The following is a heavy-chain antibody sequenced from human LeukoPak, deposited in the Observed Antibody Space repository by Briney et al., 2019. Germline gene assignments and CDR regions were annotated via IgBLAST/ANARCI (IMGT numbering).Heavy chain of an antibody. Sequence: ASVKVSCKASGYTFTGYYLFWVRQAPGQGLEWMGWINPNSGATKYAQNFQGRVTLTSDSSIRTTYMELSSLRSDDTAVYYCARDRTARLRSSREGDYWGQGTLVTVSS. J-gene: IGHJ4*02. D-gene: IGHD4-17*01. V-gene: IGHV1-2*02. CDR3: ARDRTARLRSSREGDY. CDR2: INPNSGAT. CDR1: GYTFTGYY.